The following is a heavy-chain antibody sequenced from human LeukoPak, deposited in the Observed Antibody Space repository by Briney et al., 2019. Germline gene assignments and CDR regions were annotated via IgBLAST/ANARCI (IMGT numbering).Heavy chain of an antibody. J-gene: IGHJ5*02. D-gene: IGHD3-3*01. CDR2: IKQDGSEK. V-gene: IGHV3-7*01. CDR1: GFTFSSYW. CDR3: ARENGNYDFWSGYYGWFDP. Sequence: PGGSLRLSCAASGFTFSSYWMSWVRQAPGKGLEWVANIKQDGSEKYYVDSVKGRFTISRDNAKNSLYLQMNSPRAEDTAVYYCARENGNYDFWSGYYGWFDPWGQGTLVTVSS.